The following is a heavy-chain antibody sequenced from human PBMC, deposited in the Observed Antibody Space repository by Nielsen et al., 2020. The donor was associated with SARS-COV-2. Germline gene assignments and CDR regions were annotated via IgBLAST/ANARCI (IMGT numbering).Heavy chain of an antibody. CDR1: GFTFSNYG. CDR2: MSYDGSDK. J-gene: IGHJ4*02. Sequence: GESLKISCAASGFTFSNYGMHWVRQAPGKGLDWVAVMSYDGSDKYYGDSVKGRFTISRDNSKNTLFLHMSRLRADDTALHYCAKAGGKNAGGIIDYWGPGTLVTVSS. CDR3: AKAGGKNAGGIIDY. V-gene: IGHV3-30*18. D-gene: IGHD3-16*01.